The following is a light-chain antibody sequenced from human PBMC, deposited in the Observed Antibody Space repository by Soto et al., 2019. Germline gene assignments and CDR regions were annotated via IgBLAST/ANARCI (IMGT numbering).Light chain of an antibody. J-gene: IGKJ5*01. Sequence: EIVFTQSPATLSLSPGERATLSCRASQSVSSYLAWYQQKPGQAPKFLIYGVSSRATGIPDRFSGSGSGTDFTLIISRLEPEDFAVYYCQQRSNWQITFGQGTRLEIK. V-gene: IGKV3-11*01. CDR1: QSVSSY. CDR2: GVS. CDR3: QQRSNWQIT.